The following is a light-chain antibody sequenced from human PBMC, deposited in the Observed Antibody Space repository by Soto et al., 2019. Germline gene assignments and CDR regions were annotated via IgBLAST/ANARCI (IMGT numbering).Light chain of an antibody. J-gene: IGKJ2*01. Sequence: DIQMTQSPSSLSASVGDRVTITCRASQSISSYLNWYLQKPGKAPKLLIYAASSLQSGVPSRFSGSGSGTDFTLTISSLQPEDFATYYCQQTYGTPYTFGQGTKLEIK. CDR3: QQTYGTPYT. CDR1: QSISSY. V-gene: IGKV1-39*01. CDR2: AAS.